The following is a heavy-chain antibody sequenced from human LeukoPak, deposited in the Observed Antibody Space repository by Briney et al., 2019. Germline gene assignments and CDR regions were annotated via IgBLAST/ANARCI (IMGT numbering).Heavy chain of an antibody. CDR1: GDSISSGDYY. D-gene: IGHD2-2*01. J-gene: IGHJ4*02. CDR3: ARYYCSSSACPGIDS. CDR2: IDYSGNT. V-gene: IGHV4-30-4*01. Sequence: PSETLSLTYTVSGDSISSGDYYWSWIRQPPGKGLEWTGYIDYSGNTYYNPSLRSRLTISTDTSKNQFSLKLTSVTAADTAVYYCARYYCSSSACPGIDSWGQGTLVTVSS.